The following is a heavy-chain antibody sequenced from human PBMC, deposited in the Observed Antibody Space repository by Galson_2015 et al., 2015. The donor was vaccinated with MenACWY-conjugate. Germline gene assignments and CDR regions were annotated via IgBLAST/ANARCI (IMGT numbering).Heavy chain of an antibody. CDR3: ARWANRLRLGELSLVFDY. Sequence: SVKVSCKASGYTFTSYYMHWVRQAPGQGLEWMGIINPSGGSTSYAQKFQGRVTMTRDTSTSTVYMELSSLRSEDTAVYYCARWANRLRLGELSLVFDYWGQGTLVTVSS. CDR2: INPSGGST. D-gene: IGHD3-16*02. V-gene: IGHV1-46*01. J-gene: IGHJ4*02. CDR1: GYTFTSYY.